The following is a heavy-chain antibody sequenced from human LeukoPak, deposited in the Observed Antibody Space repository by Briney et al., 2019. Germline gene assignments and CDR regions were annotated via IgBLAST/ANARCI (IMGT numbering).Heavy chain of an antibody. CDR1: GYTFTGYY. D-gene: IGHD3-10*01. CDR2: INPNSGGT. V-gene: IGHV1-2*02. Sequence: ASVKVSCKASGYTFTGYYMHWVRQAPGQGLEWMGWINPNSGGTNYAQKFRGRVTMTRDTSISTAYMELSRLRSDDTAVYYCARVGITMVRGAFDYWGQGTLVTVSS. J-gene: IGHJ4*02. CDR3: ARVGITMVRGAFDY.